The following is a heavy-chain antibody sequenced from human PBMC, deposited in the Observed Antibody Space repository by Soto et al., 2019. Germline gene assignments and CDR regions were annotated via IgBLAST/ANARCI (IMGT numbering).Heavy chain of an antibody. CDR2: IYYGGSI. CDR1: EGSSTRRY. Sequence: PLSLTRRVWEGSSTRRYWTRIRQTPGKGLEWIGYIYYGGSINYNPSLKSRVIISVDTAKNQFSLRLSSVTAADTAVYYCTGAYYDINGYSLDPWGQGTSVTVSS. D-gene: IGHD3-22*01. CDR3: TGAYYDINGYSLDP. V-gene: IGHV4-59*11. J-gene: IGHJ5*02.